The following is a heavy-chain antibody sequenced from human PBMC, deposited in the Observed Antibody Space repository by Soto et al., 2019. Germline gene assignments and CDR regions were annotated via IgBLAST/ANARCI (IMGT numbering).Heavy chain of an antibody. CDR3: ARVPHDYGDYASDS. Sequence: SETLSLTCTVSGGSISSGGYYWSWIRQHPGKGLEWIGYIYYNGTTYYNPSLKSRVTISVDTSKNQFSLKMTSVTAADTAVYYCARVPHDYGDYASDSWGQGTLVTVS. CDR1: GGSISSGGYY. J-gene: IGHJ5*01. D-gene: IGHD4-17*01. CDR2: IYYNGTT. V-gene: IGHV4-31*03.